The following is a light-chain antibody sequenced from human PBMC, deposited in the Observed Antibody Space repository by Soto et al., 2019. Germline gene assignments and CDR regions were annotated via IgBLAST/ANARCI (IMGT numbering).Light chain of an antibody. CDR1: SSDVGTYDL. CDR3: CSYAGHASQIYV. V-gene: IGLV2-23*02. Sequence: QSALTQPASVSGSPGQSITISCTGTSSDVGTYDLVSWFQQRPGKPPQLMIYEVAQRPSGVSNRFSGSKSGNTASLTISGLQAEDEADYYCCSYAGHASQIYVFGTGTKLTVL. CDR2: EVA. J-gene: IGLJ1*01.